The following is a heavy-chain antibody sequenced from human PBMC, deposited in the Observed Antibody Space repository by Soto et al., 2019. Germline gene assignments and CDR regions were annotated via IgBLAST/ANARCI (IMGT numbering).Heavy chain of an antibody. J-gene: IGHJ3*02. CDR2: ISSSSSYI. V-gene: IGHV3-21*01. CDR3: ARDRTLSPPDASDI. D-gene: IGHD2-2*01. CDR1: GFTFSSYS. Sequence: GGSLRLSCAASGFTFSSYSMNWVRQAPGKGLEWVSSISSSSSYIYYADSVKGRFTISRDNAKNSLYLQMNSLRAEDTAVYYCARDRTLSPPDASDIWGQGTLVTLSS.